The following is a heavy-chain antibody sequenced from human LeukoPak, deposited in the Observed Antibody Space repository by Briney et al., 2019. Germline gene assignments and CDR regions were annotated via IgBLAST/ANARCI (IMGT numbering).Heavy chain of an antibody. V-gene: IGHV1-18*01. CDR1: GYTFTSYG. CDR3: ARDHRSLGYSYGYAYYYDSSGPGY. J-gene: IGHJ4*02. Sequence: GASVNVSCKASGYTFTSYGISWVRQAPGQGLEWMGWISAYNGNTNYAQKLQGRVTMTTDTSTSTAYMELRSLRSDDTAAYYCARDHRSLGYSYGYAYYYDSSGPGYWGQGTLVTVSS. CDR2: ISAYNGNT. D-gene: IGHD3-22*01.